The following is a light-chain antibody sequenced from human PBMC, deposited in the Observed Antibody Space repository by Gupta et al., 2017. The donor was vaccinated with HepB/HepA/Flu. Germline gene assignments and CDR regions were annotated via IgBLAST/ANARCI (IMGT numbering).Light chain of an antibody. Sequence: QSVLTQPPSVSGAPGQRVTISCTGRNSNIGSGYDVHWYQQFPLTAPKLLMYGNNNRHSGVPDRFSGAKSDTSASLASTGLQAEDEADYYCQSFDNSLSAVVFGGGTKLTVL. CDR1: NSNIGSGYD. J-gene: IGLJ2*01. V-gene: IGLV1-40*01. CDR3: QSFDNSLSAVV. CDR2: GNN.